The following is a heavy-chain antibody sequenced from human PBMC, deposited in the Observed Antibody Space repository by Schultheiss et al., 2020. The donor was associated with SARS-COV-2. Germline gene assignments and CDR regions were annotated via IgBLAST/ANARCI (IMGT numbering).Heavy chain of an antibody. Sequence: SETLSLTCTVSGGSVSSGSYYWSWIRQPPGKGLEWIGYIYYSGSTYYNPSLKSRVTISVDTSKNQFSLKLSSVTAADTAVYYCASSGGSTVNWFDPWGQGTLVTVSS. D-gene: IGHD3-10*01. CDR2: IYYSGST. CDR3: ASSGGSTVNWFDP. CDR1: GGSVSSGSYY. V-gene: IGHV4-61*01. J-gene: IGHJ5*02.